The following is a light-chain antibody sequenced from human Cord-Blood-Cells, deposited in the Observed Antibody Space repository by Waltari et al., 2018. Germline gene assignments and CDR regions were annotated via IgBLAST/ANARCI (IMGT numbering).Light chain of an antibody. J-gene: IGLJ2*01. CDR2: EVS. CDR3: SSYAGSNNLV. CDR1: SSDVGGYNY. Sequence: QSALTQPPSASGSPGQSVTISCTGTSSDVGGYNYVSWYQQHPGKAPTLMIYEVSKRPSGVPDRFSGSKSCNTASLTVSGLQAEDEADYYCSSYAGSNNLVFGGGTKLTVL. V-gene: IGLV2-8*01.